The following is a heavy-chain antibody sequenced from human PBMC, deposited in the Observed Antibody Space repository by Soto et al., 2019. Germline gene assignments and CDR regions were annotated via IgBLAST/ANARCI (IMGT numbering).Heavy chain of an antibody. V-gene: IGHV3-30-3*01. CDR3: AREITMIVVVMGFDP. J-gene: IGHJ5*02. Sequence: GGSLRLSCAASGFTFSSYAMHWVRQAPGKGLEWVAVISYDGSNKYYADSVKGRFTISRDNSKNTLYLQMNSLRAEDTAVYYCAREITMIVVVMGFDPWGQGTLVTVSS. CDR2: ISYDGSNK. CDR1: GFTFSSYA. D-gene: IGHD3-22*01.